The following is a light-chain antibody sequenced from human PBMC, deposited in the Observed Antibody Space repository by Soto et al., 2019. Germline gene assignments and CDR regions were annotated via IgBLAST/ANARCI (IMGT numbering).Light chain of an antibody. J-gene: IGKJ1*01. Sequence: MHLTRSAYTQCVAVGDRVTITCRASQTISSWLAWYQQKPGKAPKLLIYKASTLKSGVPSRFSGSGSGTEFTLTIRSLQPDHFASYYCQQLETFGPGTK. CDR3: QQLET. CDR2: KAS. CDR1: QTISSW. V-gene: IGKV1-5*03.